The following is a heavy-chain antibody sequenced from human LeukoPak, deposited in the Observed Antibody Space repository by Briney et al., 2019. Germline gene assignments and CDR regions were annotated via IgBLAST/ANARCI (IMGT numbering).Heavy chain of an antibody. V-gene: IGHV5-51*01. J-gene: IGHJ4*02. CDR1: GYSFTSYW. CDR3: TRHMNGNYGLH. Sequence: GESLKICCKGSGYSFTSYWIGWVRQMPGKGLEWMGIIYPSDSDTRYSPSFQGQVTISADKSIGTAYLQWSSLKASDTAMYYCTRHMNGNYGLHWGQGTLVTVSS. D-gene: IGHD1-7*01. CDR2: IYPSDSDT.